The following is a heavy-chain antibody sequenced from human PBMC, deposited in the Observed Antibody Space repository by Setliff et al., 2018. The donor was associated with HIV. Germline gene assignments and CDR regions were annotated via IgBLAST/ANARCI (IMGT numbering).Heavy chain of an antibody. V-gene: IGHV4-39*07. D-gene: IGHD3-10*01. J-gene: IGHJ6*02. CDR2: VFYSGNT. Sequence: ASETLSLTCTVSGGSISSSNHYWGWIRQSPGKGLEWIGSVFYSGNTYYNPSLKTRVTISVNTYKNQFSLTLRSVTAADTAVYYCARDTLTMVRGVMFVPTESYLGMDVWGQGTTVTVSS. CDR3: ARDTLTMVRGVMFVPTESYLGMDV. CDR1: GGSISSSNHY.